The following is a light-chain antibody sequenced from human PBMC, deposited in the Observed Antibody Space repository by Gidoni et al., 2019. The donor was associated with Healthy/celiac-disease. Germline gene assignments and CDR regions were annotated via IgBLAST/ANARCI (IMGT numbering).Light chain of an antibody. J-gene: IGKJ2*01. CDR3: QQRSNWPPYT. CDR2: DAS. V-gene: IGKV3-11*01. CDR1: QSVSSY. Sequence: DIVLTQSPATLSLSPGERATLPCRASQSVSSYLAWYQQKPGQAPRLLIYDASNRATGIPARFSGSGSGTDFTLTISSLEPEDFAVYYCQQRSNWPPYTFXQXTKLEIK.